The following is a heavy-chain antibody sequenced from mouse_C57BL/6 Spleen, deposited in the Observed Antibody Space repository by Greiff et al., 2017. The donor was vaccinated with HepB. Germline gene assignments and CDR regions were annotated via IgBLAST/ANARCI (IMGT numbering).Heavy chain of an antibody. Sequence: EVQLVESGGGLVKPGGSLKLSCAASGFTFSSYTMSWVRQTPEKRLEWVATISGGGGNTYYPDSVKGRFTISRDNAKNTLYLQMSSLRSEDTAWYYCARHVYYSNYDAMDYWGQGTSVTVSS. CDR2: ISGGGGNT. CDR1: GFTFSSYT. J-gene: IGHJ4*01. V-gene: IGHV5-9*01. D-gene: IGHD2-5*01. CDR3: ARHVYYSNYDAMDY.